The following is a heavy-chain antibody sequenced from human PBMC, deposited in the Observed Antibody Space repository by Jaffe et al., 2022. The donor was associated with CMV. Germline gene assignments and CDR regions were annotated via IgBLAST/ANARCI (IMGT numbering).Heavy chain of an antibody. V-gene: IGHV4-59*08. J-gene: IGHJ5*02. Sequence: QVQLQESGPGLVKPSETLSLTCTVSGGSISSYYWSWIRQPPGKGLEWIGYIYYSGSTNYNPSLKSRVTISVDTSKNQFSLKLSSVTAADTAVYYCARTDSYYYWFDPWGQGTLVTVSS. D-gene: IGHD1-26*01. CDR3: ARTDSYYYWFDP. CDR2: IYYSGST. CDR1: GGSISSYY.